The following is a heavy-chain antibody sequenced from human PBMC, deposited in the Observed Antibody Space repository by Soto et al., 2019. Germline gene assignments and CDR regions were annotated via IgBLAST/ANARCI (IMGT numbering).Heavy chain of an antibody. J-gene: IGHJ4*02. V-gene: IGHV4-34*01. CDR2: INHSGST. D-gene: IGHD6-13*01. CDR3: ARDHEQQPVPYY. CDR1: GGSFSGYY. Sequence: SETLSLTCAVYGGSFSGYYWSWIRQPPGKGLEWIGEINHSGSTNYNPSLKSRVTISVDTSKNQFSLKLSSVTAADTAVYYCARDHEQQPVPYYWGQGTLVTVSS.